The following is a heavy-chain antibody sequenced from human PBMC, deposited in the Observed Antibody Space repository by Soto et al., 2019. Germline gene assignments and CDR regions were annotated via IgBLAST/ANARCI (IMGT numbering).Heavy chain of an antibody. J-gene: IGHJ6*03. CDR1: GFTFSSYA. D-gene: IGHD3-16*02. V-gene: IGHV3-21*01. CDR3: ARDSHTALHLGELSLYYYYYYMDV. CDR2: ISSSSSYI. Sequence: GGSLRLSCAASGFTFSSYAMSWVRQAPGKGLEWVSSISSSSSYIYYADSVKGRFTISRDNAKNSLYLQMNSLRAEDTAVYYCARDSHTALHLGELSLYYYYYYMDVWGKGTTVTVSS.